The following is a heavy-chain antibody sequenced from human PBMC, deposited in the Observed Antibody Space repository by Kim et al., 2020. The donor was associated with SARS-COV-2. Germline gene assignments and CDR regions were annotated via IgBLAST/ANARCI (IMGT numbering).Heavy chain of an antibody. V-gene: IGHV1-69*13. J-gene: IGHJ5*02. CDR2: IIPIFGTA. Sequence: SMKVSCKASGGTFSSYAISWVRQAPGQGLEWMGGIIPIFGTANYAQKFQGRVTITADESTSTAYMELSSLRSEDTAVYYCASTTMVQGELYNWFDPWGQGTLVTVSS. CDR1: GGTFSSYA. D-gene: IGHD3-10*01. CDR3: ASTTMVQGELYNWFDP.